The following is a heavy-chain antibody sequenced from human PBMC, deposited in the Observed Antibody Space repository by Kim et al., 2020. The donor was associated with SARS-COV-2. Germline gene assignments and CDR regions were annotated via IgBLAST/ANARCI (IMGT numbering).Heavy chain of an antibody. J-gene: IGHJ3*02. V-gene: IGHV4-39*01. CDR3: ARSVWGSSTSYRSRDAFDI. CDR2: IYYSGST. Sequence: SETLSLTCTVSGGSISSSSYYWGWIRQPPGKGLEWIGSIYYSGSTYYNPSLKSRVTISVDTSKNQFSLKLSSVTAADTAVYYCARSVWGSSTSYRSRDAFDIWGQGTMVTVSS. CDR1: GGSISSSSYY. D-gene: IGHD2-2*01.